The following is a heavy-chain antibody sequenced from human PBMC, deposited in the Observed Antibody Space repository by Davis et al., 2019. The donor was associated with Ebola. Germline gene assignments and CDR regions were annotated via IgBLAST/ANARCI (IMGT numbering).Heavy chain of an antibody. CDR2: TYYRSKWFN. Sequence: PSETLSLTCAISGDSVSSNSAAWNWIRQSPSRGLEWLGRTYYRSKWFNDYILSVKSRITINPDTSKNQFSLQLNSVTPEDTAVYYCARSPGTAYLFDYWGHVSLVTVSS. D-gene: IGHD1-1*01. V-gene: IGHV6-1*01. CDR3: ARSPGTAYLFDY. J-gene: IGHJ4*01. CDR1: GDSVSSNSAA.